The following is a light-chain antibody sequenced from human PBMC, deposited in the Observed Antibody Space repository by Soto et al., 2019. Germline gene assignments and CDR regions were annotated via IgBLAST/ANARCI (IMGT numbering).Light chain of an antibody. Sequence: QSVLTQPPSVSGAPGQRVTISCTGSGSNLGAGYDVHWYQHLPETAPKLLMYRNSNRPSGVPDRFSGSKSGTSASLAITGLQAEDEDDFYCQSYDSSLSAWVFGGGTKLTVL. CDR2: RNS. J-gene: IGLJ3*02. V-gene: IGLV1-40*01. CDR3: QSYDSSLSAWV. CDR1: GSNLGAGYD.